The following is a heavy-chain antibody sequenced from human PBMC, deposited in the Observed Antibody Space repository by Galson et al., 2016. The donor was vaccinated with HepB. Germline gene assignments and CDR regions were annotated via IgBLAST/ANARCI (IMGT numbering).Heavy chain of an antibody. CDR3: AKDAPSVGLLAY. D-gene: IGHD1-26*01. CDR1: ELTFSTYT. V-gene: IGHV3-30*01. J-gene: IGHJ4*02. Sequence: SLRLPCAASELTFSTYTMHWLRKVPGRGLEWVAVILYDGSNKYYADSVKGRFTISRDNSKTTLTLQMNSLRPEDTAVYYCAKDAPSVGLLAYWGQGTLVTVSS. CDR2: ILYDGSNK.